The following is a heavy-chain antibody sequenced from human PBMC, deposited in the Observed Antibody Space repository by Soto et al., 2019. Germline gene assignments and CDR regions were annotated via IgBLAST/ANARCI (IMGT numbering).Heavy chain of an antibody. J-gene: IGHJ4*02. CDR2: IYDSGTA. CDR1: GGSISSYY. CDR3: AESTRGSYFDY. D-gene: IGHD2-15*01. Sequence: SETLSLTCTVSGGSISSYYWSWIRQPPGKGLEWIGHIYDSGTANYNPSLKSRVTISVDTSKNQFSLNLSSVTAADTAMYYCAESTRGSYFDYWGQGTLVTVS. V-gene: IGHV4-59*01.